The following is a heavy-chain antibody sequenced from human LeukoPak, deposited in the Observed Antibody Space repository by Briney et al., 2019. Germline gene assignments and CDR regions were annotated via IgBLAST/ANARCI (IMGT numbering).Heavy chain of an antibody. D-gene: IGHD3-22*01. CDR1: GFTFDDYG. Sequence: GRSLRLSCAASGFTFDDYGMHWVRHAGKGLEWVSGISSNSDSIGYADSVKGRFIISRDNAKKSLYLQMNSLRAEDTAVYCVKANYDISGYYDVWGQGTLVTVSS. CDR2: ISSNSDSI. J-gene: IGHJ4*02. CDR3: VKANYDISGYYDV. V-gene: IGHV3-9*01.